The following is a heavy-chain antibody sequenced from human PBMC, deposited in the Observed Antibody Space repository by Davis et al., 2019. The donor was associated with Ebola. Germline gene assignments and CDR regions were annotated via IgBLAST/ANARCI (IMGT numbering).Heavy chain of an antibody. V-gene: IGHV1-46*01. CDR1: GYTFTSYY. D-gene: IGHD2-15*01. Sequence: ASVKVSCKASGYTFTSYYMHWVRQAPGQGLEWMGIINPSGGSTSYAQKFQGRVTMTRDTSMSTVYMELSSLRSEDTAVYYCARSDVGYCSGGSCYPYYYYGMDVWGQGTTVTVSS. CDR2: INPSGGST. CDR3: ARSDVGYCSGGSCYPYYYYGMDV. J-gene: IGHJ6*02.